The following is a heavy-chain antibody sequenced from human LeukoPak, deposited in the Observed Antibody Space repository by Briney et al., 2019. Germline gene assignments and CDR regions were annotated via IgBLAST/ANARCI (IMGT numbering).Heavy chain of an antibody. CDR2: ISSSSSYI. V-gene: IGHV3-21*01. J-gene: IGHJ4*02. D-gene: IGHD1-7*01. Sequence: GGSLRLSCAASGFTFSSYSMNWVRQAPGKGLEWVSSISSSSSYIYYADSVKGRFTISRDNAKNTPYLQMNSLRAEDTGVYYCATAGNYRFDYWGQGTLVTVSS. CDR3: ATAGNYRFDY. CDR1: GFTFSSYS.